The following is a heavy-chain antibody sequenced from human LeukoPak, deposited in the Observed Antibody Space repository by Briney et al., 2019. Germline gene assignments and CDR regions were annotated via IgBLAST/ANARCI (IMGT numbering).Heavy chain of an antibody. CDR1: GFMFSDYY. D-gene: IGHD3-16*01. V-gene: IGHV3-11*01. CDR2: ISSGGDTF. CDR3: ARGDGVYDYVWGRSY. J-gene: IGHJ4*02. Sequence: PGGSLRLSCAASGFMFSDYYMVWIRQAPGKGLEWIAYISSGGDTFFYADSVKGRFTISRDNSGDSLHLQMNSLRAEDTAVYYCARGDGVYDYVWGRSYWGQGTLVTVSS.